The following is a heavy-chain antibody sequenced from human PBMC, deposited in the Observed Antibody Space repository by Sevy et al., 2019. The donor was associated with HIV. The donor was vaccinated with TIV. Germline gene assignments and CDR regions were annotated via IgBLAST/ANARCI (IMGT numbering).Heavy chain of an antibody. J-gene: IGHJ6*02. V-gene: IGHV1-3*01. D-gene: IGHD3-10*01. CDR1: GYSFTNYA. CDR3: ARDPTRGYYYGMDV. CDR2: INAGTGEI. Sequence: ASVKVSCKATGYSFTNYALHWVRQAPGQRLEWMGWINAGTGEIKQSQKFQGRDTITRDTSASTAYMELSSLRPEDTGMYYCARDPTRGYYYGMDVWGQGTTVTVSS.